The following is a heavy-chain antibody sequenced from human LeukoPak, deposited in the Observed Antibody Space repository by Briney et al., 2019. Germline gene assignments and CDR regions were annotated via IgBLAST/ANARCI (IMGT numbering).Heavy chain of an antibody. J-gene: IGHJ4*02. Sequence: PSQTLSLSCTVSGGSISSGGYSWTWIRQHPGKGLEYIGYIYYTGTTYNNPSLKSRVTISVDTSKNQFSLKLSSVTAADTAVYYCARVGGSYYYWGQGTLVTVSS. V-gene: IGHV4-31*03. CDR1: GGSISSGGYS. D-gene: IGHD1-26*01. CDR2: IYYTGTT. CDR3: ARVGGSYYY.